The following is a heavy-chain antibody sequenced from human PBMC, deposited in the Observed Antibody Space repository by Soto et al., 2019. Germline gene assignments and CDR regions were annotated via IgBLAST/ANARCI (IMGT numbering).Heavy chain of an antibody. Sequence: GGSLRLSCAASGFTFSSYAMSWVRQAPGKGLEWVSAISGSGGSTYYADSVKGRFTISRDNSKNTLYLQMNSLRAEDTAVYYCAKLGAYMVRGVIITNPFDYWGQGTLVTVSS. CDR3: AKLGAYMVRGVIITNPFDY. J-gene: IGHJ4*02. CDR1: GFTFSSYA. CDR2: ISGSGGST. D-gene: IGHD3-10*01. V-gene: IGHV3-23*01.